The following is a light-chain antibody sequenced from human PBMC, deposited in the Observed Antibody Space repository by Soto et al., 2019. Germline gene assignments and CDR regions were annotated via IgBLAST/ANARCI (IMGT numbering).Light chain of an antibody. J-gene: IGKJ1*01. CDR1: QSISTY. CDR3: QQSYSAPWT. V-gene: IGKV1-39*01. CDR2: DAS. Sequence: DIQMTQSPSSLAASVGARVTITCRASQSISTYLNWYQQKPGKAPKVLIFDASRLQSGVASRFSGSGSGTDFTLTISSLQPEDSATHYCQQSYSAPWTFGQGTKVQVK.